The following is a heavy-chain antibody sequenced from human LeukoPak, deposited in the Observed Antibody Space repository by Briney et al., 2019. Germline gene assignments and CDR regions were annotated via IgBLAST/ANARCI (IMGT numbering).Heavy chain of an antibody. CDR1: GYSFTSYW. J-gene: IGHJ3*02. Sequence: GESLKISCKGSGYSFTSYWIGWVRQMPGKGLEWMGIIYPGDSDTRYSPSFQGQVTISADKSISTAYPQWSSLKASDTAMYYCARQRTHCSGGSCYSGAFDIWGQGTMVTVSS. D-gene: IGHD2-15*01. CDR3: ARQRTHCSGGSCYSGAFDI. CDR2: IYPGDSDT. V-gene: IGHV5-51*01.